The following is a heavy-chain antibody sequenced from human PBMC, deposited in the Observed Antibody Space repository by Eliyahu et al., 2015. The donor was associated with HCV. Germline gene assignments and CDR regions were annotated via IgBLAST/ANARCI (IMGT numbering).Heavy chain of an antibody. CDR1: GFTFSSYW. CDR2: IKQDGSEK. CDR3: ARWVEGSHIMIVVVEYNYYFDY. V-gene: IGHV3-7*01. J-gene: IGHJ4*02. D-gene: IGHD3-22*01. Sequence: GGGLVQPGGSLRLSCAASGFTFSSYWMSWVRXAPGKGLXXVAXIKQDGSEKYYVDSVKXRFTISRDNAKNSLYLQMNSLRAEDTAVYYCARWVEGSHIMIVVVEYNYYFDYWGQGTLVTVSS.